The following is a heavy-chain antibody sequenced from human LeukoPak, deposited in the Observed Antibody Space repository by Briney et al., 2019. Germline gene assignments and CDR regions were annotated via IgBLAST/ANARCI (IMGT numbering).Heavy chain of an antibody. J-gene: IGHJ4*02. D-gene: IGHD4-23*01. CDR1: GFTFSSYA. V-gene: IGHV3-74*01. CDR2: IASDGSST. CDR3: ARGRPHGNDY. Sequence: GGSLRLSCAASGFTFSSYAMSWVRQAPGKGLVWVSRIASDGSSTTYADSVKGRFSLSRDNAKNTLYLQMNSLRVEDTAVYYCARGRPHGNDYWGQGTLVTVSS.